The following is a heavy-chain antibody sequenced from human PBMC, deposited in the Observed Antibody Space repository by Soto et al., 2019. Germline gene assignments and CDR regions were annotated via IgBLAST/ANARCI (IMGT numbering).Heavy chain of an antibody. CDR1: GFTFSGSA. Sequence: PGGSLRLSCAASGFTFSGSAMHWVRQASGKGLEWVGRIRSKANSYATAYAASVKGRFTISRDDSKNTAYLQMNSLKTEDTAVYYCTAGMGYCSSTRCPYSSSSTEFDFWGQGTLVTVSS. D-gene: IGHD2-2*01. J-gene: IGHJ4*02. V-gene: IGHV3-73*01. CDR2: IRSKANSYAT. CDR3: TAGMGYCSSTRCPYSSSSTEFDF.